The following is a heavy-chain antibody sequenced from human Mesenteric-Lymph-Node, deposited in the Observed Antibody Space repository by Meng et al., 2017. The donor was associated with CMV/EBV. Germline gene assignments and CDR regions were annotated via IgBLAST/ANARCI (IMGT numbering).Heavy chain of an antibody. J-gene: IGHJ4*02. Sequence: FSNSAMHWGRQAPGQGPEWMGWINVAKDQAKYSQHFQGRVTITSDTSATTVYLEVKSLRSEDTGVYYCARDRPYCSDGDCFSDYFDYWGLGTLVTVSS. V-gene: IGHV1-3*01. CDR3: ARDRPYCSDGDCFSDYFDY. CDR1: FSNSA. D-gene: IGHD2-15*01. CDR2: INVAKDQA.